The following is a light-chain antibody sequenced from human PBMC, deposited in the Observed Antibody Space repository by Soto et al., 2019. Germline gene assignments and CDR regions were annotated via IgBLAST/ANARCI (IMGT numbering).Light chain of an antibody. CDR3: NSYTTSETYV. Sequence: QSALTQPASVSGSPGQSITISCTGTNSDVGSYNRVSWYQQPPGTAPKPMIYDVNNRPSGVSYRFSGSKSGNTASLTISGLQAEDEADYYCNSYTTSETYVFGTGTKVTVL. V-gene: IGLV2-14*01. CDR2: DVN. J-gene: IGLJ1*01. CDR1: NSDVGSYNR.